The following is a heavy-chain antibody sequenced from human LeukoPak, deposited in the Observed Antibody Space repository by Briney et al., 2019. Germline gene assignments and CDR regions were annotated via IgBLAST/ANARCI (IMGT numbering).Heavy chain of an antibody. Sequence: GGSLRLSCAASGFTFSDHYIDWVRQAPGKGLEWVGRTRNKANSYTTEYAASVKGRFTISRDDSEKSIYLQMNSLKTEDTAVYFCARGGSWFDYWGQGILVTVSS. V-gene: IGHV3-72*01. J-gene: IGHJ4*02. CDR1: GFTFSDHY. CDR3: ARGGSWFDY. CDR2: TRNKANSYTT. D-gene: IGHD3-16*01.